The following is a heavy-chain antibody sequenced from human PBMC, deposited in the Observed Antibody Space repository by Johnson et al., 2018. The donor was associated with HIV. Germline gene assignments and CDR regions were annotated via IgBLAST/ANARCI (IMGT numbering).Heavy chain of an antibody. CDR2: INWNGGST. D-gene: IGHD6-19*01. Sequence: VQLVESGGGVVRPGGSLRLSCAASGFTFDDCGMSWVRQGPGKGLEWVSGINWNGGSTGYADSVKGRFTVSRDNAKNSLYLQMNSLRAEDTAVYYCAKDMGYSSGLGNTAFDIWGLGTMVTVSS. CDR1: GFTFDDCG. J-gene: IGHJ3*02. CDR3: AKDMGYSSGLGNTAFDI. V-gene: IGHV3-20*04.